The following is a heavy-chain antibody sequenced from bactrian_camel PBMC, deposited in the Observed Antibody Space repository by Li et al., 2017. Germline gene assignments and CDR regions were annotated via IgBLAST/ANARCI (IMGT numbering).Heavy chain of an antibody. CDR2: IRRDDST. V-gene: IGHV3S67*01. CDR3: AAGSSRGGPFRERWYPY. J-gene: IGHJ4*01. Sequence: DVQLVESGGGSVQAGGSLRLSCAVSVSSANDYCLGWFRQASGKEREGVATIRRDDSTTYADSVKGRFTISKDNAKSSLYLQMDSLTPEDTAMNYCAAGSSRGGPFRERWYPYWCQGTQVTVS. CDR1: VSSANDYC. D-gene: IGHD2*01.